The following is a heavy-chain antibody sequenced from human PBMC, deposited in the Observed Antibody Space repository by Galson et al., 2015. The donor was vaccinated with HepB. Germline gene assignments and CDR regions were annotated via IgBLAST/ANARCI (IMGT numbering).Heavy chain of an antibody. CDR2: ISSSSSYI. CDR3: ARAERSTVTTD. J-gene: IGHJ4*02. V-gene: IGHV3-21*01. CDR1: GFTFSSYS. D-gene: IGHD4-17*01. Sequence: SLRLSCAASGFTFSSYSMNWVRQAPGKGLEWVSSISSSSSYIYYADSVKGRFTISRDNAKNSLYLQMNSLRAEDTAVYYCARAERSTVTTDWGQGTLVTVSS.